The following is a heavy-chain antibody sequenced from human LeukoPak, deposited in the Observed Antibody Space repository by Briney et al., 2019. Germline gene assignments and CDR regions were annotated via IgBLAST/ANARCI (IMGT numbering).Heavy chain of an antibody. J-gene: IGHJ5*02. CDR1: GFPFSNYG. D-gene: IGHD2-2*01. V-gene: IGHV3-30*02. CDR3: AKDHCSSTSCPNLFDP. CDR2: ILYDGTIK. Sequence: GGSLRLSCAASGFPFSNYGMHWVRQTPGKGLECVAFILYDGTIKNYADSVKGRLTISRDNSRNTLFLQINSLRSEDTAVYHCAKDHCSSTSCPNLFDPWGQGTLVTVSS.